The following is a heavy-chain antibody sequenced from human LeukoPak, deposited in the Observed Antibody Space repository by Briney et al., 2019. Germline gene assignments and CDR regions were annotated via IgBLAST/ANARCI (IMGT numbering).Heavy chain of an antibody. CDR3: ARDDWLDSSGYYSFLSSMDV. CDR1: GFTFSSYA. V-gene: IGHV3-30-3*01. Sequence: GGSLGLSCAASGFTFSSYAMHWVRQAPGKGLEWVAVISYDGSNKYYADSVKGRFTISRDNSKNTLYLQMNSLRAEDTAVYYCARDDWLDSSGYYSFLSSMDVWGQGTTVTVSS. D-gene: IGHD3-22*01. J-gene: IGHJ6*02. CDR2: ISYDGSNK.